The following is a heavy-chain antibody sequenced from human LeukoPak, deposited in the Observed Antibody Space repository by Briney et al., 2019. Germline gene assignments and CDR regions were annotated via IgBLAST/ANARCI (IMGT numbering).Heavy chain of an antibody. D-gene: IGHD6-13*01. J-gene: IGHJ4*02. Sequence: GGSLRLSCEASGFTFSSYAMSWVRQAPGKGLEWVSAISGSGGSTDYADSVKGRFTISRDNSKNTLFLPMYRLRAEDTAVYYCAKDRYRAAAGTFGYWGQGTLVTVSS. CDR1: GFTFSSYA. V-gene: IGHV3-23*01. CDR2: ISGSGGST. CDR3: AKDRYRAAAGTFGY.